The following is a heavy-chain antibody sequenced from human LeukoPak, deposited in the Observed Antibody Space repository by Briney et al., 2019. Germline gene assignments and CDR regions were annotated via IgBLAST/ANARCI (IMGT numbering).Heavy chain of an antibody. Sequence: GGSLRLSCTASGFTFSSYCMSWVRQAPGKGLEWVANIKQDGSEKYYVDSVKGRFTISRDNAKNSLYLQMNSLRAEDTAVYYCARRLAAAGHFDYWGQGTLVTVSS. CDR3: ARRLAAAGHFDY. D-gene: IGHD6-13*01. CDR2: IKQDGSEK. V-gene: IGHV3-7*01. J-gene: IGHJ4*02. CDR1: GFTFSSYC.